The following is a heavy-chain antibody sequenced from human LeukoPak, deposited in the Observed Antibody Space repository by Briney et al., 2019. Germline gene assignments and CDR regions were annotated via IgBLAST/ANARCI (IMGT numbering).Heavy chain of an antibody. Sequence: SETLSLTCTVSGGSISSYYWSWIRQPPGKGLEWIGYIYYSGSTNYNPSLKSRVTISVDTSKNQFSLKLSSVTAADTAVYYCARVEQLGQGGYWGQGTLVTVSS. CDR1: GGSISSYY. D-gene: IGHD6-6*01. CDR2: IYYSGST. CDR3: ARVEQLGQGGY. V-gene: IGHV4-59*01. J-gene: IGHJ4*02.